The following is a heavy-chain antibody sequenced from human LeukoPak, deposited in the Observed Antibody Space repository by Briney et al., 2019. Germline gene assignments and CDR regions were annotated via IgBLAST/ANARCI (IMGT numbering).Heavy chain of an antibody. CDR2: ISYGGSKK. Sequence: PGGSLRLSCAASGFTFSSYAMHWVRQAPGKGLEWVAVISYGGSKKYYADSVKGRFTISRDNSKNTLYLQMNSLRAEDTAVYYCAKHSYDSSGYYSIDYWGQGTLVTVFS. J-gene: IGHJ4*02. CDR3: AKHSYDSSGYYSIDY. CDR1: GFTFSSYA. V-gene: IGHV3-30-3*02. D-gene: IGHD3-22*01.